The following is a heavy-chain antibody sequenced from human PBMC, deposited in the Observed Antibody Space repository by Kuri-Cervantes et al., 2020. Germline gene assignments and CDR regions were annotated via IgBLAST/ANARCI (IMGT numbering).Heavy chain of an antibody. CDR1: GGSVSSGIYY. V-gene: IGHV4-61*01. CDR2: IYYSWST. J-gene: IGHJ2*01. CDR3: ARAHDPSYWYFDL. Sequence: SETLSLTCTVSGGSVSSGIYYWSWIRQPPGKGLEWLGYIYYSWSTKYNPSLKSRVTISVDTSKNQFSLKLSSVTAADTAVYYCARAHDPSYWYFDLWGRGTLVTVSS.